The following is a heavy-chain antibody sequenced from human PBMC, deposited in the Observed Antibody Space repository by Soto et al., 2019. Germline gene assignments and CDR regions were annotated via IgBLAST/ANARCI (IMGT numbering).Heavy chain of an antibody. CDR3: ARDEYPGVY. CDR2: ISYDGSNK. CDR1: GFTFSSYA. V-gene: IGHV3-30-3*01. D-gene: IGHD6-6*01. Sequence: GGSLRLSCAASGFTFSSYAMHWVRQAPGKGLEWVAVISYDGSNKYYADSVKGRFTISRDNSKNTLYLQMNSLKTEDTAVYYCARDEYPGVYWGQGTLVTVSS. J-gene: IGHJ4*02.